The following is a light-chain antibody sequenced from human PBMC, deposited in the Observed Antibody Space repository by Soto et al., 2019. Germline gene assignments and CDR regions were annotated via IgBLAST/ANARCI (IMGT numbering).Light chain of an antibody. CDR2: DNN. V-gene: IGLV1-51*01. CDR1: SSNIGNNY. CDR3: GTWDNSLSGVV. J-gene: IGLJ3*02. Sequence: QSVLTQPPSVSAAPGQKVTISCSGSSSNIGNNYVSWYQQLPGTAPKLLIYDNNKRPSGTPDRFSGSKSDTSATLGITGLQTGDEAEYYCGTWDNSLSGVVFGGGTKVTVL.